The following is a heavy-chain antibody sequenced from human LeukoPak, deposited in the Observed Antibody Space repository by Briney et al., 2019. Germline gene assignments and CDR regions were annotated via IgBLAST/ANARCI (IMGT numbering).Heavy chain of an antibody. CDR3: ARDAPLEMATIDDAFDI. Sequence: PSETLSLTCTVSGGSISSYYWSWIRQPAGKGLEWIGRIYTGGSTNYNPSLKSRVTMSVDTSKNQFSLKLSSVTAADTAVYYCARDAPLEMATIDDAFDIWGQGTMVTVSS. CDR1: GGSISSYY. D-gene: IGHD5-24*01. V-gene: IGHV4-4*07. CDR2: IYTGGST. J-gene: IGHJ3*02.